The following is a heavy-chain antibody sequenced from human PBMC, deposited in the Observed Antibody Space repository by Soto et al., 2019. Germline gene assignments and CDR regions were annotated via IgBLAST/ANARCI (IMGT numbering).Heavy chain of an antibody. CDR3: AKSSGGSSSVGMDY. Sequence: QVQLVESGGGVVQPGRSLRLSCAASGFTFSTYSMHWVRQPPGKGLEWVAVVSKDGGITFYADSVRGRFTISRDNSKNTLYLHMNSLGPEDTAVYYCAKSSGGSSSVGMDYWGQGTLVTVSS. D-gene: IGHD6-6*01. CDR2: VSKDGGIT. CDR1: GFTFSTYS. J-gene: IGHJ4*02. V-gene: IGHV3-30*18.